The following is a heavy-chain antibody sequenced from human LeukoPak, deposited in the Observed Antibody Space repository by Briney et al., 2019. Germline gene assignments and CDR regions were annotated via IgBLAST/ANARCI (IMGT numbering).Heavy chain of an antibody. Sequence: SETLSLTCTVSGGSITDNSWNWIRQPPGKGLEWIGDFYYSGSTNYNPSLKSRVTISVDTSKNEFSLKLSSVTAADTAVHYCARNSGRYPYYWGQGALVTVSS. CDR2: FYYSGST. J-gene: IGHJ4*02. D-gene: IGHD1-26*01. CDR1: GGSITDNS. CDR3: ARNSGRYPYY. V-gene: IGHV4-59*08.